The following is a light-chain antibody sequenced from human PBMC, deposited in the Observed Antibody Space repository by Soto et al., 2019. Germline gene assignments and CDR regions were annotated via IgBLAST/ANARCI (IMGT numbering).Light chain of an antibody. Sequence: EIVLTQSPGTLSLSPGERATLSCRASQSVSSTYLAWYQQKPGQAPRLLIYGASSRATGMPDRFSGSGSGTEFTLTISRLEPEDFAVYSCQHYGSLVLTFGGGTKVEI. CDR1: QSVSSTY. CDR2: GAS. CDR3: QHYGSLVLT. J-gene: IGKJ4*01. V-gene: IGKV3-20*01.